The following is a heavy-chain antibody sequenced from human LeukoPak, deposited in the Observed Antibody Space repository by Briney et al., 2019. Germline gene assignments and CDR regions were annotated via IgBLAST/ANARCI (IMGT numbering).Heavy chain of an antibody. D-gene: IGHD5/OR15-5a*01. CDR3: GRGPASTRFDP. CDR2: IYYSGTT. J-gene: IGHJ5*02. V-gene: IGHV4-59*01. CDR1: GGSISSNY. Sequence: PSETLSLTCTVSGGSISSNYWSWIRQPPGKGLEWIGYIYYSGTTNYNPSLKSRVTMSVDTSKNQFSLKLTSVTAADTAVYYCGRGPASTRFDPWGQGTLVTVS.